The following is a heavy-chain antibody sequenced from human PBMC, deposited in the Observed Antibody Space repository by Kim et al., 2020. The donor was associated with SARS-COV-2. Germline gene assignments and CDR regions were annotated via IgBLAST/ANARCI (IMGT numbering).Heavy chain of an antibody. J-gene: IGHJ4*02. V-gene: IGHV3-21*01. CDR1: GFTFSSYS. CDR3: ARTVLINYDFWSGYYNDPGY. Sequence: GGSLRLSCAASGFTFSSYSMNWVRQAPGKELEWVSSISSSSSYIYYADSVKGRFTISRDNAKNSLYLQMNSLRAEDTAVYYCARTVLINYDFWSGYYNDPGYWGQGTLVTVSS. D-gene: IGHD3-3*01. CDR2: ISSSSSYI.